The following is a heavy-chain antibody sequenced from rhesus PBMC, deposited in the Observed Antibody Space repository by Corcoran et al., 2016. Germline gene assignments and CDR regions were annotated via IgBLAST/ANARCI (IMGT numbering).Heavy chain of an antibody. D-gene: IGHD5-12*01. J-gene: IGHJ4*01. CDR1: GGAISETHN. Sequence: QVQLQESGPGLVKPAETLSLTCADSGGAISETHNWNWIRQRPGKGLEWIGMIYCNSANTYSNPSLKSRGTISKDTSKNQFFLKLSAVTAAATAVYYCASREYSYSSDSWGQGVLVTVSS. CDR2: IYCNSANT. CDR3: ASREYSYSSDS. V-gene: IGHV4S9*01.